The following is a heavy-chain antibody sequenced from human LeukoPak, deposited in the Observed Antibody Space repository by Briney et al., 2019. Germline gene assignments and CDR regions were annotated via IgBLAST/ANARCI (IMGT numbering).Heavy chain of an antibody. Sequence: SETLSLTCTVSGGSISSSSYYWGWIRQPPGKGLEWIGSIYYSGSTYYNPSLKSRVTISVDTSKNQFSLKLSSVTAADTAVYFCARDGGPTTVTISGEWYFDYWGQGTLVTVSS. D-gene: IGHD4-17*01. CDR3: ARDGGPTTVTISGEWYFDY. CDR1: GGSISSSSYY. CDR2: IYYSGST. V-gene: IGHV4-39*07. J-gene: IGHJ4*02.